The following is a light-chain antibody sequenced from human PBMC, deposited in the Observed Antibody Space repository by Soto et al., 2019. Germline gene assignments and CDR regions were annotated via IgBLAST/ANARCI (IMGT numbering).Light chain of an antibody. CDR3: AAWDDSLSGVV. CDR1: SSDVGSYDL. J-gene: IGLJ2*01. CDR2: EVS. V-gene: IGLV2-14*02. Sequence: QSALTQPASVSGSPGQSITISCAGTSSDVGSYDLVSWYQQHPGKAPKLIIYEVSKRPSGVSTRFSGSKSGTSASLAISGLRSEDEADYYCAAWDDSLSGVVFGGGTKLTVL.